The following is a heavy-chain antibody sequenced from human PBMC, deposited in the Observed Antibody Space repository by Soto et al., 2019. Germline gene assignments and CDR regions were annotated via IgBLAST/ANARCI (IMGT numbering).Heavy chain of an antibody. D-gene: IGHD6-19*01. CDR3: TRRSAGRYYFDY. CDR1: GFTFSGSA. V-gene: IGHV3-73*01. Sequence: QRLSCAASGFTFSGSAMHWVRQASGKGLEWVGRIRSKANSYATAYAASVKGRFTISRDDSKNTAYLQMNSLKTEDTAVYYCTRRSAGRYYFDYWGQGTLVTVSS. CDR2: IRSKANSYAT. J-gene: IGHJ4*02.